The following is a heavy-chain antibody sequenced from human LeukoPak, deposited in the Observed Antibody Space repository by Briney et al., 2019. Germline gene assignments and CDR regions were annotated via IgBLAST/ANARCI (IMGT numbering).Heavy chain of an antibody. D-gene: IGHD5-12*01. V-gene: IGHV3-66*01. CDR3: ALALAVSGFNYFDY. Sequence: GGSLRLSCAPSGFTVSSIYMSWVRQAPGKGLEWVSVIYGGGTTYYADSVKGRFTISRDNSKNTLFLQMNSLRAEDTAVYYCALALAVSGFNYFDYWGQGTLVTVSS. CDR1: GFTVSSIY. J-gene: IGHJ4*02. CDR2: IYGGGTT.